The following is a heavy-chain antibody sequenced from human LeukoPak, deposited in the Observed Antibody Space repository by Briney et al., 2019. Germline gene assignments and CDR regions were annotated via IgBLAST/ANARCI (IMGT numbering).Heavy chain of an antibody. CDR1: GASISTTNYY. CDR3: ARDHYYDSSGRYWYFDL. Sequence: SETLSLTCTVSGASISTTNYYWSWIRQHPGKGLEWIGYISYTGSSYYNPSLKSRVTISVDTSKNQFSLKLSSVTAADTAVYYCARDHYYDSSGRYWYFDLWGRGTLVTVSS. V-gene: IGHV4-30-4*08. D-gene: IGHD3-22*01. CDR2: ISYTGSS. J-gene: IGHJ2*01.